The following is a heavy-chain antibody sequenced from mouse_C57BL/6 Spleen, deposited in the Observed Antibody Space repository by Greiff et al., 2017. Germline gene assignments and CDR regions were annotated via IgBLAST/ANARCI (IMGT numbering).Heavy chain of an antibody. CDR2: FYPGSGSI. V-gene: IGHV1-62-2*01. Sequence: QVQLQQSGAELVKPGASVKLSCKASGYTFTEYSIHWVKQRPGQGLEWIGWFYPGSGSIKYNEKFKDKATLTADKSSSTAYLELSRLTSEDSAVYSSARHEDQSGIFDYWGQGTTLTVSS. J-gene: IGHJ2*01. CDR3: ARHEDQSGIFDY. CDR1: GYTFTEYS. D-gene: IGHD4-1*01.